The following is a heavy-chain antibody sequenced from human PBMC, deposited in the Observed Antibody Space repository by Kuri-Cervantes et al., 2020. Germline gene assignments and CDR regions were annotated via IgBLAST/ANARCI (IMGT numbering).Heavy chain of an antibody. J-gene: IGHJ5*02. D-gene: IGHD1-20*01. CDR3: ARDNLDLEGRPFDP. Sequence: ASVKVSCKASAYTFTGYYVHWVRQAPGQGLEWMGWINPNSGGTNYAQKFQGRVTMTRDTSISTAYMELSRLRSDDTAVYYCARDNLDLEGRPFDPWGQGTLVTVSS. CDR2: INPNSGGT. CDR1: AYTFTGYY. V-gene: IGHV1-2*02.